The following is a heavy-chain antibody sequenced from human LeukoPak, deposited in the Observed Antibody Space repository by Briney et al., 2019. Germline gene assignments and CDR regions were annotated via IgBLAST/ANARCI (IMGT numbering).Heavy chain of an antibody. J-gene: IGHJ4*02. Sequence: GGSLRLSCAASGLTFSNYGMSWVRQAPGKGLEWVSTISGSGGSTHYADSVKGRFTISRDNSKNTVYLQMNSLRAEDTAVYYCANLREGSGSDDRVGWGQGTLVTVSS. CDR1: GLTFSNYG. CDR3: ANLREGSGSDDRVG. CDR2: ISGSGGST. D-gene: IGHD3-10*01. V-gene: IGHV3-23*01.